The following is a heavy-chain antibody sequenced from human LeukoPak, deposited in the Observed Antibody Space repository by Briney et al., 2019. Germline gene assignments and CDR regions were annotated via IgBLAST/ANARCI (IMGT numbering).Heavy chain of an antibody. Sequence: GGSLRLSCAGSEFTFSSYSMHWVRQAPGKGLEWVSSISGSSSDIYYADSVKGRFTISRDNSKNSLYLQMKSLRAEDTALYYCARRGYHDYSGFDYWGQGTLVTVSS. CDR3: ARRGYHDYSGFDY. V-gene: IGHV3-21*01. J-gene: IGHJ4*02. D-gene: IGHD1-26*01. CDR1: EFTFSSYS. CDR2: ISGSSSDI.